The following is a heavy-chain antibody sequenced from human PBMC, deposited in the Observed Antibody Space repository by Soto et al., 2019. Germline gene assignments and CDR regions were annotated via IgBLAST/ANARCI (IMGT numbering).Heavy chain of an antibody. V-gene: IGHV4-30-4*01. J-gene: IGHJ4*02. CDR3: ARANEGWYFDY. D-gene: IGHD6-19*01. Sequence: QVQLQESGPGLVKPSQTLSLTCTVSGGSISSGDYWWSWIRQSPERGLEWIGYISYTGSTYYSPSLRSRVTISLDTSKNQFSVNLTSVTASDRAVYYCARANEGWYFDYWGQGSLVTVSS. CDR2: ISYTGST. CDR1: GGSISSGDYW.